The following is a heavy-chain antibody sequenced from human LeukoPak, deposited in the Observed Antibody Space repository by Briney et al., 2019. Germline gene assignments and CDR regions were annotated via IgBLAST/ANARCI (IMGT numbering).Heavy chain of an antibody. CDR3: ARVRLVGATRGFDY. D-gene: IGHD1-26*01. CDR1: GFTFSSYW. CDR2: IKQDGSEK. Sequence: GGSLRLSCAASGFTFSSYWMSWVRQAPGKGLEWVANIKQDGSEKYYVDSVKGRFTISRDNAKNSLYLQMNSLRAEDTAVYYCARVRLVGATRGFDYWGQGTLVTVSS. V-gene: IGHV3-7*01. J-gene: IGHJ4*02.